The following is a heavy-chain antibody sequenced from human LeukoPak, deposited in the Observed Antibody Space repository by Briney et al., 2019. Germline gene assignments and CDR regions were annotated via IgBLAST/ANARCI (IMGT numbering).Heavy chain of an antibody. J-gene: IGHJ4*02. CDR2: ISNNGGST. V-gene: IGHV3-64*01. CDR1: GFTFSRYS. CDR3: ARTSIAAREADY. Sequence: GGSPRLSCAASGFTFSRYSMHWVRQAPGKGLEYVSAISNNGGSTYYAKSVKGRFTISRDNSKNTLYLQMGSLRAEDMAVYYCARTSIAAREADYWGQGTLVTVSS. D-gene: IGHD6-6*01.